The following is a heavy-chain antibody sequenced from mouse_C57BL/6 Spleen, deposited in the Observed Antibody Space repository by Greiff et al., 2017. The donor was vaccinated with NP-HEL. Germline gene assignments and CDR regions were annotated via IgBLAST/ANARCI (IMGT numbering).Heavy chain of an antibody. CDR2: ISYDGSN. CDR1: GYSITSGYY. Sequence: EVQLQQSGPGLVKPSQSLSLTCSVTGYSITSGYYWNWIRQFPGNKLEWMGYISYDGSNNYNPSLKNRISITRDTSKNQFFLKLNSVTTEDTATYYCARDRGHYYGSSRYFDVWGTGTTVTVSS. V-gene: IGHV3-6*01. CDR3: ARDRGHYYGSSRYFDV. J-gene: IGHJ1*03. D-gene: IGHD1-1*01.